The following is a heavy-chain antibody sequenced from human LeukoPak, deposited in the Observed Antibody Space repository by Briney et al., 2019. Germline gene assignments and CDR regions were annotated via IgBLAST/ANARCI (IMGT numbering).Heavy chain of an antibody. CDR1: GGSISSSSYY. J-gene: IGHJ4*02. CDR3: ARRRGVTTAFDY. D-gene: IGHD4-17*01. Sequence: PSETLSLTCTVSGGSISSSSYYWGWIRQPPGKGLEWIGYIYYSGSTNYNPSLKSRVTISVDTSKNQFSLKLSSVTAADTAVYYCARRRGVTTAFDYWGQGTLVTVSS. CDR2: IYYSGST. V-gene: IGHV4-61*05.